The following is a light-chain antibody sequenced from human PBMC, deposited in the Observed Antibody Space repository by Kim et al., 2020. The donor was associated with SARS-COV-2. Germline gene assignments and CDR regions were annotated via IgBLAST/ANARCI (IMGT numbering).Light chain of an antibody. V-gene: IGKV1-5*03. Sequence: DIQMTQSPSTLSAYVGDRVTITCRASQSISNWLAWYQQKPGKAPKLLIYKASSLESGVPSRFSGSGSGTEFTLTISSLQPDDFATYYCQQYNSYSYSFGQGTKLEI. CDR3: QQYNSYSYS. CDR1: QSISNW. J-gene: IGKJ2*03. CDR2: KAS.